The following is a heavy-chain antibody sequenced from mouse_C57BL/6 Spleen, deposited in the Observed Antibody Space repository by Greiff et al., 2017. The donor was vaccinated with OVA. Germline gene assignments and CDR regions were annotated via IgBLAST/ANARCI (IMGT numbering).Heavy chain of an antibody. D-gene: IGHD1-1*01. CDR2: IWTDGST. CDR1: GFSLTSYG. V-gene: IGHV2-6-1*01. J-gene: IGHJ3*01. Sequence: VKVVESGPGLVAPSQSLSITCTVSGFSLTSYGVHWVRQPPGKGLEWLVVIWTDGSTTYNSALISRLSISKDNSKIQVFLKMNSRQTDDTALYYCARHEENYGSSYAGFAYWGKGTLVTVS. CDR3: ARHEENYGSSYAGFAY.